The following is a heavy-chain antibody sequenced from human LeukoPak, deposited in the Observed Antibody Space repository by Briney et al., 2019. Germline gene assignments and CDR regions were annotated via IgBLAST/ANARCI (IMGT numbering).Heavy chain of an antibody. D-gene: IGHD4-17*01. V-gene: IGHV3-7*01. CDR2: IKQDGSEK. CDR1: GFTFSSYW. Sequence: GGSLRLSCAASGFTFSSYWMSWVRQAPGKGLEWVANIKQDGSEKYYVDSVKGRFTISRDNAKNSLYLQMNSLRAKDTAVYYCARDHHTVTMKAGTAFDIWGQGTMVTVSS. J-gene: IGHJ3*02. CDR3: ARDHHTVTMKAGTAFDI.